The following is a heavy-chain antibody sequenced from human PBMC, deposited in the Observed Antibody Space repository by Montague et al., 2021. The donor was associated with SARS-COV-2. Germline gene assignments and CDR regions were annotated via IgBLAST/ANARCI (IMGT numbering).Heavy chain of an antibody. CDR3: ARETMTADAFDI. CDR1: GASVSSSD. V-gene: IGHV4-59*02. Sequence: SETLSLTCTVSGASVSSSDWGWIRQSPGKGLEWIGYFYSVGSTDYNPSLKSRVTISRDTSKNQFSLKVRSVTAADTAIYCCARETMTADAFDIWGQGTMVTVSS. CDR2: FYSVGST. J-gene: IGHJ3*02. D-gene: IGHD1-14*01.